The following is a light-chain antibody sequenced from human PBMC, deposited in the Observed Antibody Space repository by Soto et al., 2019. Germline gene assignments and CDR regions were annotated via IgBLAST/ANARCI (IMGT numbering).Light chain of an antibody. J-gene: IGKJ1*01. CDR3: QQYSPSSPRT. Sequence: DIQMTQFPSTLSASLGDRVTITCRASQNENDWLAWYQHKPGKAPKLLIYKTSSLDSGVPSRFSGSGSGTEFPLTISSLQPDDFASYYCQQYSPSSPRTFGQGTKVEIK. CDR1: QNENDW. V-gene: IGKV1-5*03. CDR2: KTS.